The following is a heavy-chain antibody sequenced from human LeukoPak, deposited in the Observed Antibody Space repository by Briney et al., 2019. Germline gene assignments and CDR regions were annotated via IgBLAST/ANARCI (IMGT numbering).Heavy chain of an antibody. CDR2: MNPNSGNT. J-gene: IGHJ5*02. CDR1: GYTFTSYD. V-gene: IGHV1-8*01. CDR3: ARGLHSSGWYWFDP. Sequence: ASVKVSCKASGYTFTSYDINWVRQATGQGLEWMGWMNPNSGNTGYAQKFQGRVTMTSNTSISTAYMELSSLRSEDTAVYYCARGLHSSGWYWFDPWGQGTLVTVSS. D-gene: IGHD6-19*01.